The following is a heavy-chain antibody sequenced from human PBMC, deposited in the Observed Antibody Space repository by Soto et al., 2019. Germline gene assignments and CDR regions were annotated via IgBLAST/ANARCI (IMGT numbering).Heavy chain of an antibody. D-gene: IGHD1-7*01. V-gene: IGHV4-59*01. J-gene: IGHJ6*02. CDR2: IYYSGST. CDR3: AREGLTGTIGLYYYYGMDV. Sequence: KGLEWIGYIYYSGSTNYIPSLKSRVTISVDTSKNQFSLKLSSVTAADTAVYYCAREGLTGTIGLYYYYGMDVWGQGTTVIVFS.